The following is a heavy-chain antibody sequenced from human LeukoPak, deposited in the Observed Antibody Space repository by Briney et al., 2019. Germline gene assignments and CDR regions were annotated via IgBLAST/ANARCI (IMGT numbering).Heavy chain of an antibody. Sequence: SETLSLTCTVSGYSISSGYFWGWIRQSPGKGLEWIGTTHHSAITYYNPSLKSRVTISVDTSKNQFSLKLNSVPAADTAVYYCAKSNGYGLVDIWGQGTMVTVSS. CDR3: AKSNGYGLVDI. D-gene: IGHD3-10*01. V-gene: IGHV4-38-2*02. CDR1: GYSISSGYF. J-gene: IGHJ3*02. CDR2: THHSAIT.